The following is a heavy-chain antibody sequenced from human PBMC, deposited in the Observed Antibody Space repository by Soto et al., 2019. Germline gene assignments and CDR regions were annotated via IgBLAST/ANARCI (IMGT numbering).Heavy chain of an antibody. Sequence: SLTCTVSGGSISSYYWSWIRQPPGKGLEWIGYIYYSGSTNYNPSLKSRVTISVDTSKNQFSLKLSSVTAADTAVYYCARQQLRGSYYYYYGMDVWGQGTTVTVSS. V-gene: IGHV4-59*01. J-gene: IGHJ6*02. CDR3: ARQQLRGSYYYYYGMDV. CDR1: GGSISSYY. CDR2: IYYSGST. D-gene: IGHD5-18*01.